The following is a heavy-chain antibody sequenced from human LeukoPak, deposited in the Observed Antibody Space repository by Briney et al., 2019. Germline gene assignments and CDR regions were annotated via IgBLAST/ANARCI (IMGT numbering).Heavy chain of an antibody. CDR1: GFSFNSHS. CDR2: ISSSSAYI. V-gene: IGHV3-21*01. J-gene: IGHJ4*02. Sequence: GGSLRLSCAASGFSFNSHSMTWVRQAPGKGLERVSSISSSSAYIYYTDSVKGRFTISRDNAKNSVYLQMNSLSAEDTAVYYCVRVAYDVLTGYENYYDYWGQGTLVTVSS. CDR3: VRVAYDVLTGYENYYDY. D-gene: IGHD3-9*01.